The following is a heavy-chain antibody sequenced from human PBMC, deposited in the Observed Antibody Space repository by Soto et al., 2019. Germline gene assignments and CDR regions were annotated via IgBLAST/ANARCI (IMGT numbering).Heavy chain of an antibody. D-gene: IGHD6-19*01. CDR3: AKESSGWYSEYFQH. CDR1: GFTFSSYA. Sequence: GESLKISCAASGFTFSSYAMSWVRQAPGKGLEWVSAISGSGGSTYYADSVKGRFTISRDNSKNTLYLQMNSLRAEDTAVYYCAKESSGWYSEYFQHWGQGTLVTVSS. J-gene: IGHJ1*01. V-gene: IGHV3-23*01. CDR2: ISGSGGST.